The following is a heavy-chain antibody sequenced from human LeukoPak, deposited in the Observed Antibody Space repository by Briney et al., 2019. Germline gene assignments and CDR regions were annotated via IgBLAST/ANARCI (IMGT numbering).Heavy chain of an antibody. Sequence: ASVKVSCKASGYTFTSYGISWVRQAPGQGLEWMGWISAYNGNTNYAQKLQGRVTMTTDTSTRTAYLELRSLRSDDTAVYYCARDRHCSGGSCYSTGDYWGQGTLVTVSS. J-gene: IGHJ4*02. CDR1: GYTFTSYG. D-gene: IGHD2-15*01. CDR3: ARDRHCSGGSCYSTGDY. CDR2: ISAYNGNT. V-gene: IGHV1-18*01.